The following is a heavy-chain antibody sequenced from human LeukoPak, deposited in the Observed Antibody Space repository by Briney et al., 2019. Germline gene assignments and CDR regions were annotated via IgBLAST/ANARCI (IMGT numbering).Heavy chain of an antibody. J-gene: IGHJ6*03. CDR1: GFTFSSYG. CDR3: ARDSSGWMFYYYYYMDV. V-gene: IGHV3-30*02. Sequence: PGGSLRLSCAASGFTFSSYGMHWVRQAPGKGLEWVAFIRYDGSNKYYADSVKGRFTISRDNAKNSLYLQMNSLRAEDTAVYYCARDSSGWMFYYYYYMDVWGKGTTVTVSS. CDR2: IRYDGSNK. D-gene: IGHD6-19*01.